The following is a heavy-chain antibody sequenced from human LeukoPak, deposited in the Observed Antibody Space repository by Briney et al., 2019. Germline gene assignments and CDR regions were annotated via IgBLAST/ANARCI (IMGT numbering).Heavy chain of an antibody. J-gene: IGHJ4*02. CDR2: INHSGST. Sequence: PSETLSLTCAVYGGSFSGYYWSWIRQPPGKGLEWIGEINHSGSTNYNPSLKSRVTISVDTSKNQFSLKLSSVTAADTAVYYCARFLPNTTFGVVTNSYFDYWGQGTLVTVSS. V-gene: IGHV4-34*01. CDR3: ARFLPNTTFGVVTNSYFDY. CDR1: GGSFSGYY. D-gene: IGHD3-3*01.